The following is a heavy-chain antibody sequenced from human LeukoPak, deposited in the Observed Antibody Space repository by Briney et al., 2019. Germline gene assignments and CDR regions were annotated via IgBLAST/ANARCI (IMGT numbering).Heavy chain of an antibody. V-gene: IGHV1-8*01. CDR1: GYTFTSYD. CDR3: ARVEPYYYGSGSYSHDASDI. Sequence: AASVKVSCKASGYTFTSYDINWVRQATGQGLEWMGWMNPNSGNTGYAQKFQGRVTMTRNTSISTAYMELRSLRSDDTAVYYCARVEPYYYGSGSYSHDASDIWGQGTMVTVSS. CDR2: MNPNSGNT. D-gene: IGHD3-10*01. J-gene: IGHJ3*02.